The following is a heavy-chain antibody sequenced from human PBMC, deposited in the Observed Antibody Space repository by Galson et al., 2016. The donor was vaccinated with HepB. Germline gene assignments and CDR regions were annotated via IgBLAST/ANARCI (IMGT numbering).Heavy chain of an antibody. CDR1: GYTFTDSW. D-gene: IGHD3-22*01. CDR3: ARRQYYRDGRGYPAFDP. CDR2: IYAGNSDT. Sequence: QSGAEVKKPGESLRISCKASGYTFTDSWIGWVRQMPGKGLEWMGLIYAGNSDTKYSPSFQGRVTISVDKSISTAYLQWSSLKASDTAMSFCARRQYYRDGRGYPAFDPWGQGTLVTVSS. J-gene: IGHJ5*02. V-gene: IGHV5-51*01.